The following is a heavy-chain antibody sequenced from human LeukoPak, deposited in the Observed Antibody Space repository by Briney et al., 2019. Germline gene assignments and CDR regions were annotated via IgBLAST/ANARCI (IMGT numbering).Heavy chain of an antibody. CDR2: ISAYNGNT. CDR3: ARTGDWLSTSRHFDY. D-gene: IGHD3-9*01. V-gene: IGHV1-18*01. Sequence: ASVKVSFKASGYTFTSYGISWVRQAPGQGLEWMGWISAYNGNTNYAQKLQGRVTMTTDTSTSTAYMELRSVRSDDTGVYYCARTGDWLSTSRHFDYWGQGTLVTVSS. CDR1: GYTFTSYG. J-gene: IGHJ4*02.